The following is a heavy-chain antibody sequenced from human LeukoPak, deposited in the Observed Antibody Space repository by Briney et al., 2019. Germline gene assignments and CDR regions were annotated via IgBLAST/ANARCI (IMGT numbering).Heavy chain of an antibody. CDR3: ARGRGLVRGAYYFDY. D-gene: IGHD3-10*01. Sequence: GESLKISCKGSGYSFTNYWIAWVRQMPGKGLEWMGIIYPDDSDSRYSPSFQGQVTISVDKSISTAYLQWSSLKASDTAMYYCARGRGLVRGAYYFDYWGQGTLVTVSS. CDR1: GYSFTNYW. V-gene: IGHV5-51*01. J-gene: IGHJ4*02. CDR2: IYPDDSDS.